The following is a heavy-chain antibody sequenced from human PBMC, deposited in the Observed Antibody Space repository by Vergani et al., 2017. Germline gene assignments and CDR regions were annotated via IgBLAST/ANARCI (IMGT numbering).Heavy chain of an antibody. Sequence: QVQLPESGPGLVKPSETLSLTCTVSGGSIRSYYWSWIRQPPGKGLEWIGYIYYSGSTNYNPSLKSRVTISVDTSKNQFSLKLSSVTAADTAVYYCARSLYSSSWNGWFDPWGQGTMVTVSS. D-gene: IGHD6-13*01. CDR2: IYYSGST. V-gene: IGHV4-59*01. J-gene: IGHJ5*02. CDR3: ARSLYSSSWNGWFDP. CDR1: GGSIRSYY.